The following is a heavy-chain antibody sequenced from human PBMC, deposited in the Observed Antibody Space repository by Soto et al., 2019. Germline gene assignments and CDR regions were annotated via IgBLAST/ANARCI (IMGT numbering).Heavy chain of an antibody. D-gene: IGHD3-3*01. Sequence: QVQLVQSGAEVKKPGASVKVSCKASGYTFTSYGISWVRQAPGQGLEWMGWISAYNGNTNYAQKLQGRVTMTTDTSASTAYMELRSLRSDDTAVYYCAREPEEWDFWYYYYGMDVWGQGTTVTVSS. CDR1: GYTFTSYG. J-gene: IGHJ6*02. CDR2: ISAYNGNT. V-gene: IGHV1-18*04. CDR3: AREPEEWDFWYYYYGMDV.